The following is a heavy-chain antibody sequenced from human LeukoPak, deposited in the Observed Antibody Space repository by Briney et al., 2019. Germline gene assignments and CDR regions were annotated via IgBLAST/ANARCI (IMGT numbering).Heavy chain of an antibody. D-gene: IGHD5-18*01. CDR1: GYTFSNYA. Sequence: ASVKVSCKTSGYTFSNYAMNWVRQAPGQGLEWMGWINTNTGNPTYAQGFTGRFVFSLDTSVSTAYLQISSLKAEDTAVYYCARQLWFSYYYYYMDVWGKGTTVTVSS. J-gene: IGHJ6*03. CDR3: ARQLWFSYYYYYMDV. CDR2: INTNTGNP. V-gene: IGHV7-4-1*02.